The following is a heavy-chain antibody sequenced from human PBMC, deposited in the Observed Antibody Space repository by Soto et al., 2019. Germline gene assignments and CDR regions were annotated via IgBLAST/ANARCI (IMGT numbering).Heavy chain of an antibody. Sequence: QVQLQESGPGLVQPSETLSLTCIVSGGSVNSGDHYWSWFRQPPGKRLEGIGYIYYIGTTNYNPSLVSRLAISLVTSKNQFSLKLKSMTAAHTAEYYCARIQVAAGTRLVCVGPWCPGALITVAS. CDR3: ARIQVAAGTRLVCVGP. J-gene: IGHJ5*02. CDR2: IYYIGTT. V-gene: IGHV4-61*08. D-gene: IGHD2-15*01. CDR1: GGSVNSGDHY.